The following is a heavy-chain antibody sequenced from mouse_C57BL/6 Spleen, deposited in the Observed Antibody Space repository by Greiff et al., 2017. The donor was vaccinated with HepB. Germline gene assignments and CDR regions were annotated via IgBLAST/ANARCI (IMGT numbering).Heavy chain of an antibody. CDR3: AREGGYYAMDY. CDR1: GFTFSDFY. CDR2: SRNKANDYTT. J-gene: IGHJ4*01. V-gene: IGHV7-1*01. Sequence: GGGLVQSGRSLRLSCATSGFTFSDFYMEWVRQAPGKGLEWIAASRNKANDYTTEYSASVKGRFIVSRDTAQSILYLQMNALRAEDTAIYYCAREGGYYAMDYWGQGTSVTVSS.